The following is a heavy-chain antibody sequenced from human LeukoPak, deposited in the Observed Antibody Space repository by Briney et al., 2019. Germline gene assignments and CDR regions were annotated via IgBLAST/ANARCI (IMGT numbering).Heavy chain of an antibody. CDR3: VRNSNDYSYFDY. CDR2: IYYSGTT. D-gene: IGHD3-22*01. CDR1: GGSISSGGYY. Sequence: SETLSLTCTVSGGSISSGGYYWTWIRQHPGKGLEWIGYIYYSGTTYYNPSFESRVTISVDTSKNQFSLKLSSVTAADTAVYYCVRNSNDYSYFDYWGQGTLVTVSA. V-gene: IGHV4-31*03. J-gene: IGHJ4*02.